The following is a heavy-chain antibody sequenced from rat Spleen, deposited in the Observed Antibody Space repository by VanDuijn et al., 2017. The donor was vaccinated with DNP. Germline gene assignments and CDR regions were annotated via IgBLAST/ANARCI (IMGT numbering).Heavy chain of an antibody. J-gene: IGHJ4*01. CDR1: GYSITSSYR. Sequence: EVQVQESGPGLVKPSQSLSLICSVTGYSITSSYRWSWIRKFPGNKLEWMGSINSAGTTKYNPSLKSRISITRDTSKNQFFLQLNSVTTEDTATYYCARNYGYNSLYAMDAWGQGTSVTVSS. D-gene: IGHD1-9*01. CDR3: ARNYGYNSLYAMDA. V-gene: IGHV3-3*01. CDR2: INSAGTT.